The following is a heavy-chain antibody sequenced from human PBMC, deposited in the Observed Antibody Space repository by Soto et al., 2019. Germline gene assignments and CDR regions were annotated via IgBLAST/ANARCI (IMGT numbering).Heavy chain of an antibody. CDR1: GGTFSTST. D-gene: IGHD5-12*01. J-gene: IGHJ4*02. V-gene: IGHV1-69*02. CDR2: TIPILDVA. CDR3: ARHSPVGSTYSGHDAIDC. Sequence: QVQLVQSGAEVKKPGSSVKVSCKASGGTFSTSTFTWVRQAPGQGLEWMGRTIPILDVADYAQDFQGRVTIPAVKSKSTASRELTSVTSKATFVSYWARHSPVGSTYSGHDAIDCWGQGALVTVAS.